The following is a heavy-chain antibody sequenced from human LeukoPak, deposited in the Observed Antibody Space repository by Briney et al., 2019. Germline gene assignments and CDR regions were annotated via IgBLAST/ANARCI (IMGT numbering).Heavy chain of an antibody. V-gene: IGHV3-48*01. CDR2: ISSSGSTI. CDR1: GFTFSTYS. J-gene: IGHJ4*02. D-gene: IGHD3-22*01. CDR3: AKGPLYYYDSSGSSDYFDY. Sequence: GGSLRLSCAASGFTFSTYSMNWVRQAPGKGLEWVSYISSSGSTIYYADSVKGRFTISRDNSKNTLYLQMNSLRAEDTAVYYCAKGPLYYYDSSGSSDYFDYWGQGTLVTVSS.